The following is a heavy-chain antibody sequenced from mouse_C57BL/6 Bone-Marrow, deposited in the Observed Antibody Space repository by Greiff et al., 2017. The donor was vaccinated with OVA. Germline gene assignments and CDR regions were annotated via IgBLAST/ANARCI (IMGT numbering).Heavy chain of an antibody. Sequence: EVQLQQSGPELVKPGASVKISCKASGYSFTGYYMNWVKQSPEKSLEWIGEINPRTGGTTYNQKFKAKATLTVDKSSSTAYMQLKSLTSEDSAVYYCARTEGYAMDYWGQGTSVTVSS. CDR1: GYSFTGYY. V-gene: IGHV1-42*01. CDR3: ARTEGYAMDY. J-gene: IGHJ4*01. CDR2: INPRTGGT.